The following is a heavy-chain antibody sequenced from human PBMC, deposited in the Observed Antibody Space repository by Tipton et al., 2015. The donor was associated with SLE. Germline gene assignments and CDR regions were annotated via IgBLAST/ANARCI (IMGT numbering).Heavy chain of an antibody. D-gene: IGHD3-3*01. J-gene: IGHJ4*02. CDR2: ISYDGSNK. Sequence: SLRLSCAASGFTFSSYAMHWVRQAPGKGLEWGAVISYDGSNKYYADSVKGRFTISRDNSKNTLYLQMNSLRAEDTAVYYCARAPSITIFGVPWDYWGQGTLVTVSS. V-gene: IGHV3-30*04. CDR1: GFTFSSYA. CDR3: ARAPSITIFGVPWDY.